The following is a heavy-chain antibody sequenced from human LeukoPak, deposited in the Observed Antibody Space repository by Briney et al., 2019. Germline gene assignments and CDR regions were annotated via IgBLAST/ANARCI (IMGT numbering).Heavy chain of an antibody. J-gene: IGHJ5*02. CDR1: GGSISSSSYY. V-gene: IGHV4-39*07. Sequence: SETLSLTCTVSGGSISSSSYYWGWIRQPPGKGLEWIGSIYYSGSTYYNPSLKSRVTISVDTSKNQFSLKLSSVTAADTAVYYCARNLSGNQYWVWFDPWSQGTLVTISS. CDR2: IYYSGST. D-gene: IGHD1-14*01. CDR3: ARNLSGNQYWVWFDP.